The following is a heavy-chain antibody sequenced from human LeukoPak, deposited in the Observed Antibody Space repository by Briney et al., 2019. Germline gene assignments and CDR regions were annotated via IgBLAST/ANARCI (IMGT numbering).Heavy chain of an antibody. CDR3: AREGAYWFDSSGTLGNDY. J-gene: IGHJ4*02. CDR1: GYTFTGYY. V-gene: IGHV1-2*06. CDR2: LNPNSGGT. D-gene: IGHD3-22*01. Sequence: ASVKVSCKASGYTFTGYYMHWVRQAPGQGLEWLGRLNPNSGGTNYAQKFQGRITMTRDTSISTAYMELSNLRSDDTAVYYCAREGAYWFDSSGTLGNDYWGQGTLVTVSS.